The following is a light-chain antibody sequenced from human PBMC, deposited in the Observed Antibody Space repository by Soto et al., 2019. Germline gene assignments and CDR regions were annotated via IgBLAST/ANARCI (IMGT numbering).Light chain of an antibody. CDR2: EGS. J-gene: IGLJ3*02. CDR3: CSYAGSSTWV. V-gene: IGLV2-23*01. CDR1: SSDIGNYKF. Sequence: QSVLTQPASVSGSPGQSITISCTGTSSDIGNYKFVSWYQQHSGKAPKLMIYEGSKRPSGVSNRFSGSKSGNTASLTISGLQAEDEADYYCCSYAGSSTWVFGGGTQLTVL.